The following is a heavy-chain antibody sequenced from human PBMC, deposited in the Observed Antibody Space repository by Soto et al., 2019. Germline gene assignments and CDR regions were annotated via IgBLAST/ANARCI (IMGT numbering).Heavy chain of an antibody. CDR1: VYTFTNYA. Sequence: QVQLVQSGAEVKKPGASVKVSCKASVYTFTNYAFTWVRQAPGQGLEWMVWIRAYNGNTNYPQKLKGRVTMTTDPSTRTAYMELRSVRDDDTAVYSCARDLAAAGPFDCWGQGTLVTVSS. V-gene: IGHV1-18*01. CDR3: ARDLAAAGPFDC. CDR2: IRAYNGNT. D-gene: IGHD6-13*01. J-gene: IGHJ4*02.